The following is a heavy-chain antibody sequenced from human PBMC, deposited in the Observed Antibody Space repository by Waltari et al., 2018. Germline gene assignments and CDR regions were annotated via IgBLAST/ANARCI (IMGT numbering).Heavy chain of an antibody. J-gene: IGHJ6*03. CDR1: GGTFSSYP. CDR2: IIPIFGTA. V-gene: IGHV1-69*01. Sequence: QVQLVQSGAEVKKPGSSVNVSCKASGGTFSSYPISWVRPAPGHGLEWMGGIIPIFGTANYAQKFQGRVTITADESTSTAYMELSSLRSEDTAVYYCARAVKPLLRYYYYYYYMDVWGKGTTVTVSS. CDR3: ARAVKPLLRYYYYYYYMDV. D-gene: IGHD1-26*01.